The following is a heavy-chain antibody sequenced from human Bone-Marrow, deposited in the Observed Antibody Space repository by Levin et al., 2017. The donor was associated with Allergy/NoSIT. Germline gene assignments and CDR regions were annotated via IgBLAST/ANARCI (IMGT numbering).Heavy chain of an antibody. Sequence: PGGSLRLSCAASGFTFSSYAMHWVRQAPGKGLEWVAVISYDGSNKYYADSVKGRFTISRDNSKNTLYLQMNSLRAEDTAVYYCARAPGSGGVVAAHCDYWGQGTLVTVSS. V-gene: IGHV3-30-3*01. CDR1: GFTFSSYA. CDR2: ISYDGSNK. J-gene: IGHJ4*02. CDR3: ARAPGSGGVVAAHCDY. D-gene: IGHD2-15*01.